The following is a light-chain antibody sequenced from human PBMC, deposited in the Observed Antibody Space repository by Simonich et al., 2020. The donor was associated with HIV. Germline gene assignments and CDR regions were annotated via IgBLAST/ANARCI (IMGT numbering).Light chain of an antibody. J-gene: IGLJ2*01. CDR2: EVT. CDR3: YSYSGNNNFL. Sequence: QAALTQPPSSSGSPGQSVTISCTGTSSDVCGHNFVSWYQKHPGNAPKLVIYEVTKRPSGVPDRFSCSKSGNTASLTISGLQGEDEAHYYCYSYSGNNNFLFGGGTNLTVL. V-gene: IGLV2-8*01. CDR1: SSDVCGHNF.